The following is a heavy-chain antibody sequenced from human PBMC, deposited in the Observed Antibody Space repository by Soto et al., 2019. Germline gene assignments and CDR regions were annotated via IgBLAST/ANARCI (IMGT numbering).Heavy chain of an antibody. Sequence: QVRLVESGGGVVQPGRSLRLSCEASGFAFTTFAMHWVRQCPGKGLEWLAIIWYDGSNIYYGDSVKGRFTISRDNTRNTRYLQMNSLRGEDTAVYYCARDNSGTPGHDGFDMWGRGTMVTVSS. D-gene: IGHD1-1*01. CDR2: IWYDGSNI. J-gene: IGHJ3*02. CDR1: GFAFTTFA. V-gene: IGHV3-33*01. CDR3: ARDNSGTPGHDGFDM.